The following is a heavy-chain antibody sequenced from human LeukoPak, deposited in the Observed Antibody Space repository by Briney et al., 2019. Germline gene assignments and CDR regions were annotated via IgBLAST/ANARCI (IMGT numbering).Heavy chain of an antibody. Sequence: GASVKASCKASGYTFTSYGISWVRQAPGQGLEWMGWVSAYNGNTNYAQKLQGRVTMTTDTSTSTAYMELRSLRSDDTAMYYCARVVDILGDDAFDIWGQGTMVTVSS. CDR1: GYTFTSYG. D-gene: IGHD3-9*01. CDR3: ARVVDILGDDAFDI. V-gene: IGHV1-18*01. CDR2: VSAYNGNT. J-gene: IGHJ3*02.